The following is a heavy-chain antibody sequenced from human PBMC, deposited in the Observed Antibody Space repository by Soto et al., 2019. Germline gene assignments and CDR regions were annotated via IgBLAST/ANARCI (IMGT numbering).Heavy chain of an antibody. J-gene: IGHJ6*02. CDR2: FDPEDGET. Sequence: ASVKVSCKVSGYTLTELSIHWVRQAPGKGLEWMGGFDPEDGETIYAQEFQGRVTMTEDTSTDTAYMELSSLRSEDTAVYYCAAVAGPYYYYGMDVWGQGTTVTVSS. CDR3: AAVAGPYYYYGMDV. V-gene: IGHV1-24*01. D-gene: IGHD6-19*01. CDR1: GYTLTELS.